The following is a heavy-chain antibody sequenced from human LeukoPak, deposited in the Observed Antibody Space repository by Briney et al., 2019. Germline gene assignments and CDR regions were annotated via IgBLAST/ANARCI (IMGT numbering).Heavy chain of an antibody. CDR1: GGSFSGYY. CDR2: INHSGST. Sequence: PSETLSLTCAVYGGSFSGYYWSWIRQPPGKGLEWIGEINHSGSTNYNPSLKSRVTVSVDTSKNQFSLKLSSVTAADTAVYYCATEILDAFDIWGQGTMVTVSS. J-gene: IGHJ3*02. V-gene: IGHV4-34*01. CDR3: ATEILDAFDI.